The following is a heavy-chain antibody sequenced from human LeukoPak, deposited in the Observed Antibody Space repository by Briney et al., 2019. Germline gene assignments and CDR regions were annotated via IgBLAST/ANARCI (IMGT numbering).Heavy chain of an antibody. D-gene: IGHD6-13*01. CDR2: INPNSGGT. V-gene: IGHV1-2*02. J-gene: IGHJ4*02. CDR3: ARVVKSPGYSSSWYSY. Sequence: ASVKVSCKASGYTLTGHYMHWVRQAPGQGLEWMGWINPNSGGTNYAQKFQGRVTMTRDTSISTAYMELSRLRSDDTAVYYCARVVKSPGYSSSWYSYWGQGTLVTVSS. CDR1: GYTLTGHY.